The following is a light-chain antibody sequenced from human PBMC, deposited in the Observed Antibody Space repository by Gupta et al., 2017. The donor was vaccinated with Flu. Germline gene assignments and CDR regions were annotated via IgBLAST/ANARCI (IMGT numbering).Light chain of an antibody. CDR1: QDISTY. J-gene: IGKJ3*01. Sequence: DIQSTKPPSIVSASVGDRVSITCRASQDISTYLAWYQEKPGKAPKLLIYGAFSLQGGVPSRFSCSGSGTDFTLTISSLQPEDFATYSCQHLNCSPFTFGHGTKVDIK. CDR3: QHLNCSPFT. V-gene: IGKV1-9*01. CDR2: GAF.